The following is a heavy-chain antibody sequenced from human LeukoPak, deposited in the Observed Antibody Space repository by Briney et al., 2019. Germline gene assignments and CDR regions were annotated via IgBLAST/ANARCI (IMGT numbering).Heavy chain of an antibody. Sequence: EASVKVSCKASGYTFTGYYMHWVRQAPGQGLEWMGWINPNSGGTNYAQKFQGRVTMTRDTSISTAYMELSRLRSDDTAVYYCARGVEPYDGPLYYYYMDVWGKGTTVTVSS. CDR1: GYTFTGYY. V-gene: IGHV1-2*02. CDR3: ARGVEPYDGPLYYYYMDV. J-gene: IGHJ6*03. D-gene: IGHD5-12*01. CDR2: INPNSGGT.